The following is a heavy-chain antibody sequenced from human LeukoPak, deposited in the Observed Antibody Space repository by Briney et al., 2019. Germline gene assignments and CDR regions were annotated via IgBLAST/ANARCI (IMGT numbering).Heavy chain of an antibody. CDR2: MNPNSGNT. Sequence: ASVKVSCKASGYTFTSYDINWVRQATGQGLEWMGWMNPNSGNTGYAQKFQGRVTITRNNTISTAYMELSSLRSEDTAVYYCARDNSVEDTAWWFDPWGQGTLVTVSS. CDR1: GYTFTSYD. CDR3: ARDNSVEDTAWWFDP. V-gene: IGHV1-8*03. J-gene: IGHJ5*02. D-gene: IGHD4-23*01.